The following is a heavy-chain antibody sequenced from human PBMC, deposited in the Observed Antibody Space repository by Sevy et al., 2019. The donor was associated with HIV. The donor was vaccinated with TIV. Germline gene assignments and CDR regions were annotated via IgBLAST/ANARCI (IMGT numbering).Heavy chain of an antibody. D-gene: IGHD2-2*01. CDR3: ARVPSDCSSTSCLDWVDP. CDR1: GFTFSDYY. Sequence: LSLTCAASGFTFSDYYMSWIRQAPGKGLEWVSYISSSRSTIYNADSVKGRFTISRDNAKNSLYLQMNSLRAEDTAVYYCARVPSDCSSTSCLDWVDPWGQGTLVTVSS. J-gene: IGHJ5*02. CDR2: ISSSRSTI. V-gene: IGHV3-11*01.